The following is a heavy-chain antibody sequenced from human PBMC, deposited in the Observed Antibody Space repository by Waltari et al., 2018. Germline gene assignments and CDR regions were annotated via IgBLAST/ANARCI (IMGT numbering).Heavy chain of an antibody. V-gene: IGHV1-58*01. J-gene: IGHJ6*02. CDR1: GFTFTSSA. CDR2: IVVGSGNT. Sequence: QMQLVQSGPEVKKPGTSVKVSCKASGFTFTSSAVQWVRQARGQRLEWIGWIVVGSGNTNYAQKFQERVTITRDMSTSTAYMELSSLRSEDTAVYYCAADPHIYDFWSGYDSTAGYYYGMDVWGQGTTVTVSS. CDR3: AADPHIYDFWSGYDSTAGYYYGMDV. D-gene: IGHD3-3*01.